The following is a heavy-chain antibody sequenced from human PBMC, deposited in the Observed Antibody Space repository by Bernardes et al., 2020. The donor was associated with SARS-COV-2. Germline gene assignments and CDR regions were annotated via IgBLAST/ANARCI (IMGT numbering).Heavy chain of an antibody. CDR3: ARDLRGWDIVVVVAATSGMDV. V-gene: IGHV1-69*13. Sequence: SVKVSCKASGGTFSSYAISWVRQAPGQGLEWMGGIIPIFGTANYAQKFQGRVTITADESTSTAYMELSSLRSEDTAVYYCARDLRGWDIVVVVAATSGMDVWGQGTTVTVSS. J-gene: IGHJ6*02. D-gene: IGHD2-15*01. CDR1: GGTFSSYA. CDR2: IIPIFGTA.